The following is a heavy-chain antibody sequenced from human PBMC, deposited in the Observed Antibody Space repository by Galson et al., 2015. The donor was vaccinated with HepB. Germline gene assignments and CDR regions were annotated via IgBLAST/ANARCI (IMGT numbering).Heavy chain of an antibody. V-gene: IGHV6-1*01. D-gene: IGHD6-19*01. CDR3: ASEERRGWGFDY. CDR1: GDSVSANSAA. Sequence: CAISGDSVSANSAAWNWIRQSPSRGLEWLGRTYYRSKWYNDYAVYVKSRITINPDTSKNQFSLHLNSVTPEDTAVYYCASEERRGWGFDYWGQGTVVAVSS. J-gene: IGHJ4*02. CDR2: TYYRSKWYN.